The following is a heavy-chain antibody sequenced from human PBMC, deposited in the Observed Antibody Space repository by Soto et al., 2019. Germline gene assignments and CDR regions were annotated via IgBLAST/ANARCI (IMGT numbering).Heavy chain of an antibody. CDR2: IYYSGST. J-gene: IGHJ6*02. CDR3: ARGLWYSSSSEFYYGMDV. CDR1: GGSVSSGSYY. D-gene: IGHD6-6*01. Sequence: KPSETLSLTCTVSGGSVSSGSYYWSWIRQPAGKGLEWIGYIYYSGSTNYKPSLKSRVTISVDTSKNQFSLKLSSVTAADTAVYYCARGLWYSSSSEFYYGMDVWGQGTTVTVSS. V-gene: IGHV4-61*01.